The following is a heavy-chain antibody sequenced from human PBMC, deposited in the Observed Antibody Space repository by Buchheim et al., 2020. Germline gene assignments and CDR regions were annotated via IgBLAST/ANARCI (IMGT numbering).Heavy chain of an antibody. V-gene: IGHV3-48*01. Sequence: EVQLVESGGGLVQTGGSLRLSCAASGFAFSSYSMNWVRQAPGKGPEWISYITNSSTTVYYADSVKGRFTISSDNAKNSLYLQMNGLRAEDTAVYYCARESVFGVVNSFDSWGQGTL. D-gene: IGHD3-3*01. CDR1: GFAFSSYS. J-gene: IGHJ4*02. CDR3: ARESVFGVVNSFDS. CDR2: ITNSSTTV.